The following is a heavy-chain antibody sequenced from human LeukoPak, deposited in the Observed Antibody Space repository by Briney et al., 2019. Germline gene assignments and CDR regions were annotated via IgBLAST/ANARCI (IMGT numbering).Heavy chain of an antibody. Sequence: SETLSLTCTVSGGSISSYYWSWIRQPPGKGLEWLGYIYYSGSTNYNPSLKSRVTISVDTSKNQFSLKLSSVTAADTAVYHCARHRERYFDFNWFDPWGQGTLVTVSS. V-gene: IGHV4-59*08. CDR2: IYYSGST. CDR1: GGSISSYY. CDR3: ARHRERYFDFNWFDP. D-gene: IGHD3-9*01. J-gene: IGHJ5*02.